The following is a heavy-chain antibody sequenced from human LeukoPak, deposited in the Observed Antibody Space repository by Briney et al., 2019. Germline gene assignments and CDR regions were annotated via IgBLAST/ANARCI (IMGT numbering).Heavy chain of an antibody. J-gene: IGHJ4*02. V-gene: IGHV4-34*01. D-gene: IGHD1-26*01. CDR1: GGSFSGYY. CDR2: INHSGST. Sequence: SETLSLTCAVYGGSFSGYYWSWTRQPPGKGLEWIGEINHSGSTNYNPSLKSRVTISVDTSRNQFSLKLSSVTAADTAVYYCARRGELPFCDYWGQGTLVTVSS. CDR3: ARRGELPFCDY.